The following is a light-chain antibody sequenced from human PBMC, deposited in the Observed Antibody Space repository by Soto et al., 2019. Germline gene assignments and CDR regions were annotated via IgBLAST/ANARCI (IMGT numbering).Light chain of an antibody. CDR2: GGS. CDR1: QSVTSTY. J-gene: IGKJ2*03. V-gene: IGKV3-20*01. Sequence: EILLTQSPGTLSLSPGETATLSCRASQSVTSTYLAWYQQRPGQSPRLIIYGGSTRATGFPDRFSGGGSGTDFTLTISRLEPEDSAVYYCHCQQFDSSRIYSFGQATTLEI. CDR3: QQFDSSRIYS.